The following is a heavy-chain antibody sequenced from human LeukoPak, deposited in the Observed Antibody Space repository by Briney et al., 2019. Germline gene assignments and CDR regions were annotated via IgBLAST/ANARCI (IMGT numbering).Heavy chain of an antibody. CDR1: GFXFSRYW. V-gene: IGHV3-7*05. J-gene: IGHJ4*02. CDR2: IKQDGTEK. Sequence: GGSLRLSCAASGFXFSRYWITWVRQAPGKGREWVAYIKQDGTEKYYVDSVKGRFTISRDNAKNSLYLQMNSLRAEDTAVYYCARDSEWGLLRSDYWGQGTLVTVSS. CDR3: ARDSEWGLLRSDY. D-gene: IGHD1-26*01.